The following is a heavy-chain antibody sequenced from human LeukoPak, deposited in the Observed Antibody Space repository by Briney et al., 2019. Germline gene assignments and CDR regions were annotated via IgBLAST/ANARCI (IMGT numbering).Heavy chain of an antibody. V-gene: IGHV3-48*01. D-gene: IGHD5-18*01. J-gene: IGHJ4*02. CDR1: GFTFSSYS. CDR3: ARGDWRGYSYDETY. Sequence: PGGSLRLSCAASGFTFSSYSMNWVRQAPGKGLEWVSYISRSSSTIYYADSVKGRFTITRDNAKNSLYLQMNSLRAEDTAVYYCARGDWRGYSYDETYWGQGTLVTVSS. CDR2: ISRSSSTI.